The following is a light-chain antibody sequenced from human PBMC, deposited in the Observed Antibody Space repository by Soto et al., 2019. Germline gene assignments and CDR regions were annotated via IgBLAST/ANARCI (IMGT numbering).Light chain of an antibody. J-gene: IGKJ2*01. Sequence: EIVLTQSPGTLSLSPGERATLSCRTSQSISSTYLAWYQQKPGQAPRLLIYGTYSRATGIPDRFSGSGSGRDFTLTISRLKPEDFAVYYCQQYGTSPPVYTFGQGTKLEIK. CDR3: QQYGTSPPVYT. CDR1: QSISSTY. V-gene: IGKV3-20*01. CDR2: GTY.